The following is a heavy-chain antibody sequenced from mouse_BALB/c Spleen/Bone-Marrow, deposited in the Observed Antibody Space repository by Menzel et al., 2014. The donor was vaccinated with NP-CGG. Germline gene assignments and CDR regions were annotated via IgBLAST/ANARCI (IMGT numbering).Heavy chain of an antibody. CDR1: GYTFTDYT. Sequence: DVHLVESGPELVKPGASVKISCKTSGYTFTDYTMHWVRQSHGKSLEWIGSINPNNGGSSCNQKFKAKATLTIDKSSSTPYMELRSLTSEDSAVYYCARAVHFDYWGQGTTLTVSS. J-gene: IGHJ2*01. CDR2: INPNNGGS. V-gene: IGHV1-22*01. CDR3: ARAVHFDY.